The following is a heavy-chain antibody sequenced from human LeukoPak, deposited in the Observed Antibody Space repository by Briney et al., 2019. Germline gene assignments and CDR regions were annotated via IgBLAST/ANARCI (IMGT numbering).Heavy chain of an antibody. D-gene: IGHD4-17*01. CDR2: IYYSGST. V-gene: IGHV4-39*01. Sequence: SETLSLTCTVSGGSISSSSYYWGWIRQPPGKGLEWIGSIYYSGSTYYNPSLKSRVTISVDTSKNQFSLKLSSVTAADTAVYYCARKPRWRDGDYSFDYWGQGTLVTVSS. J-gene: IGHJ4*02. CDR3: ARKPRWRDGDYSFDY. CDR1: GGSISSSSYY.